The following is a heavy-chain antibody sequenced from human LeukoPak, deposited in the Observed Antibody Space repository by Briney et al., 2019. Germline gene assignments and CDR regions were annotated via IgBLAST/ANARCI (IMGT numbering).Heavy chain of an antibody. CDR3: ASGYCTNGVCPFDY. Sequence: GAALKISCKGSGSLFTSYWIGWVRQLPGKGLEWMGIIYPGDSDTRYSPSFQGQVTISAAKSISTAYLQWSSLKASDTAMYYCASGYCTNGVCPFDYWGQGTLVTVSS. D-gene: IGHD2-8*01. V-gene: IGHV5-51*01. CDR1: GSLFTSYW. CDR2: IYPGDSDT. J-gene: IGHJ4*02.